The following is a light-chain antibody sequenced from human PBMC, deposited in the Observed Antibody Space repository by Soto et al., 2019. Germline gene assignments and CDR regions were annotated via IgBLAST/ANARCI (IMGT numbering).Light chain of an antibody. CDR1: QGISTY. CDR3: LQLYDYPALI. Sequence: DIQLTQSPSFLSASVGDRGIITCRASQGISTYLAWYQQKPGKAPKLLVYAASTLQGGVPSRFNGSGSGTEFTHTISSLQPDDFATFYCLQLYDYPALIFGGGTKVEI. V-gene: IGKV1-9*01. J-gene: IGKJ4*01. CDR2: AAS.